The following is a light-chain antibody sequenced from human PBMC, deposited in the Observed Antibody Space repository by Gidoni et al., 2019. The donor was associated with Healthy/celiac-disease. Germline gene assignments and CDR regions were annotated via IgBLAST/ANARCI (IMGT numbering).Light chain of an antibody. CDR2: AAS. CDR3: QQYGNSPLT. J-gene: IGKJ4*01. V-gene: IGKV3-20*01. Sequence: EIVLTQSPGTLSLSPGERATLSCRASQTVSSSYLAWYQQKPGQAPRLLNYAASSRATGIPDSFSSGGSRADFTLTISMLHDEDFTDYYYQQYGNSPLTFGEGTKVEIK. CDR1: QTVSSSY.